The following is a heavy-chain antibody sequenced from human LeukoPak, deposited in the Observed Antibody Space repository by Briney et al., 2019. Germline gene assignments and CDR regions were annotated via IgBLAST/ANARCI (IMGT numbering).Heavy chain of an antibody. V-gene: IGHV1-2*02. J-gene: IGHJ4*02. Sequence: GASVKVSCKASGYTFTGYYMHWVRQAPGQGLEWMGWINPNSGGTNYAQKFQGRVTTTRDTSISTAYMELSRLRSDDTAVYYCASSAPGIAARRLDYWGQGTLVTVSS. CDR3: ASSAPGIAARRLDY. CDR1: GYTFTGYY. CDR2: INPNSGGT. D-gene: IGHD6-6*01.